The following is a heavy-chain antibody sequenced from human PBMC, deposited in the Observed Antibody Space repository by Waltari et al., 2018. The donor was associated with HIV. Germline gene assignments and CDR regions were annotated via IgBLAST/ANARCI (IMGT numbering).Heavy chain of an antibody. V-gene: IGHV4-61*01. Sequence: QLRESGPGLVKSSETLSLTCDVSGASVTSTSYYWGWVRQPPGKSLEWIGYIYSSGTTNYNPSLKSRVVISIDTSRNQVSLSLTSATAADTAIYFCVRDSSRTNYYVAHYWGPGTLVTVSS. CDR3: VRDSSRTNYYVAHY. CDR2: IYSSGTT. J-gene: IGHJ4*02. D-gene: IGHD3-10*02. CDR1: GASVTSTSYY.